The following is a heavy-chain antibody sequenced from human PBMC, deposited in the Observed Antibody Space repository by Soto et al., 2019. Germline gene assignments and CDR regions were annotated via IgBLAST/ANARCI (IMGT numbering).Heavy chain of an antibody. D-gene: IGHD1-20*01. J-gene: IGHJ3*02. CDR3: ANPNQYKDAFDI. Sequence: EVQLLESGGGLVQPGGSLRLSCAASGFTFSSYAMSWVRQAPGKGLEWVSVISGSGGSTYYADSVKGRFTISRDNSKNTLYLQMNSMRADDTAVYYCANPNQYKDAFDIWGKGTMVTVSS. CDR1: GFTFSSYA. CDR2: ISGSGGST. V-gene: IGHV3-23*01.